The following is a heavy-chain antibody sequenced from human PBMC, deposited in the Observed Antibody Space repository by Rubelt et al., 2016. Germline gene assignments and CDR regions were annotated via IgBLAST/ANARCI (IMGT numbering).Heavy chain of an antibody. J-gene: IGHJ4*02. D-gene: IGHD2-15*01. CDR2: VNHSGST. Sequence: QVQLQQWGAGLLKPSETLSLTCAVYGGSFSAYYWSWIRQPPGKGLEWIGEVNHSGSTTYNPSLKSRVTMSLDTSKNQFSPRLSSVTAADTAVYYCASWPLGYCSGGTCYSFDYWGQGTLVTVSS. CDR3: ASWPLGYCSGGTCYSFDY. V-gene: IGHV4-34*01. CDR1: GGSFSAYY.